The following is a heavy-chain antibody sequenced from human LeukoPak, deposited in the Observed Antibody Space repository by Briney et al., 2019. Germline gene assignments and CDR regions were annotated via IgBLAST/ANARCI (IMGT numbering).Heavy chain of an antibody. V-gene: IGHV1-3*01. CDR2: INAGNGNT. CDR3: AGIMAGTEFDY. CDR1: GYTFTSYA. Sequence: VASVKVSCKASGYTFTSYAMHWVRQAPGQRLEWMGWINAGNGNTKYSQKFQGRVTITRDTSVSTAYMELSSLRSEDTAVYYCAGIMAGTEFDYWGQGTLVTVSS. J-gene: IGHJ4*02. D-gene: IGHD6-19*01.